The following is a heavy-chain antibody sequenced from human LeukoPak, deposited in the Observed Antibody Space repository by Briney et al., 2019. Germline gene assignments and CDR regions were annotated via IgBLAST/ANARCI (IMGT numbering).Heavy chain of an antibody. CDR3: ARARFDFWSGYTAYHYMDV. CDR1: GGSISSGSEY. CDR2: IYYRGST. V-gene: IGHV4-39*07. J-gene: IGHJ6*03. Sequence: PSETLSLTCAVSGGSISSGSEYWGWIRQPPGKQLEWIGGIYYRGSTYYNPSLKSRVTISVDTSKNQFSLKVTSVTAADTAVYFCARARFDFWSGYTAYHYMDVWGKGTTVTVSS. D-gene: IGHD3-3*01.